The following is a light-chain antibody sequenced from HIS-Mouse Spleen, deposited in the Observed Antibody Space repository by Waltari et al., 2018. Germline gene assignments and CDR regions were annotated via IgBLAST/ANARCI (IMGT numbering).Light chain of an antibody. V-gene: IGLV2-23*01. CDR2: EGS. J-gene: IGLJ2*01. Sequence: QSALTQPASVSGSPGQSITISCTGTSSDVGSYNLVSWYQQHPGKAPKLMIYEGSNRPSGVSNRFSGSKSANTASLTISGLQAEDEADYYCCSYAGSSTYVVFGGGTKLTVL. CDR3: CSYAGSSTYVV. CDR1: SSDVGSYNL.